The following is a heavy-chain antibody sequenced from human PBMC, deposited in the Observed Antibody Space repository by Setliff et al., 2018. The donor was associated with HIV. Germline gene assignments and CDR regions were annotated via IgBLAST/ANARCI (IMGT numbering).Heavy chain of an antibody. V-gene: IGHV5-51*01. D-gene: IGHD6-19*01. CDR3: ARSRSSVWPGNAFDT. Sequence: PGESLKISCKDSGYSFTNFWIGWVRQMPGKGLEWFGIFYPGDSDTRYSPSFQGQVTISADKSISTAYLQWSSLKASDTAMYYCARSRSSVWPGNAFDTWGQGTMVTVSS. CDR2: FYPGDSDT. J-gene: IGHJ3*02. CDR1: GYSFTNFW.